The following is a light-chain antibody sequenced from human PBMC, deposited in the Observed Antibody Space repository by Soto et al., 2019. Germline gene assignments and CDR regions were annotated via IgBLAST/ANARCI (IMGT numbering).Light chain of an antibody. CDR2: DVS. V-gene: IGLV2-14*03. Sequence: QSALTQPASVSGSPGQSITISCTGTSSDVGGYNYVSWYQLHPGKAPKLMIYDVSHRPSGVSDRFSGSKSGNTASLTISGLQAEDEADYFCSSYTSSKTLWVFGGGTKLTVL. J-gene: IGLJ3*02. CDR3: SSYTSSKTLWV. CDR1: SSDVGGYNY.